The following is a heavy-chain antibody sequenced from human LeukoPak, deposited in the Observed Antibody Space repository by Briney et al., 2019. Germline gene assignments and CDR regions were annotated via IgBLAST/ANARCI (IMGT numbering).Heavy chain of an antibody. Sequence: PSETLSLTCAVYGGSFSGYYWSWIRQPPGKGLEWIGEINHSGSTNYNPSLKSRVTISVNTSKNQFSLKLSSVTAADTAVYYCARADSSGWYFSGWFDPWGQGTLVTVSS. V-gene: IGHV4-34*01. J-gene: IGHJ5*02. CDR2: INHSGST. D-gene: IGHD6-19*01. CDR1: GGSFSGYY. CDR3: ARADSSGWYFSGWFDP.